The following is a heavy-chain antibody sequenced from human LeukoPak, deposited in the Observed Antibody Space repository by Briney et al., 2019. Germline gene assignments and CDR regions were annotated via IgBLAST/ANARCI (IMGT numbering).Heavy chain of an antibody. CDR1: GFTFSSYG. D-gene: IGHD5-18*01. Sequence: PGGSLRLSCAASGFTFSSYGMHWVRQAPGKGLEWVAVISYDGSNKYYADSVKGRSTISRDNSKYTLYLQMNSLRAEDTAVYYCAKGDQLWLGSYYYYYGMDVWGQGTTVTVSS. V-gene: IGHV3-30*18. CDR2: ISYDGSNK. CDR3: AKGDQLWLGSYYYYYGMDV. J-gene: IGHJ6*02.